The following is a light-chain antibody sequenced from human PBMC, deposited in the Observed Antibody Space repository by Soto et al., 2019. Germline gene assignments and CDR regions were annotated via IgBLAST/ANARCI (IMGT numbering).Light chain of an antibody. CDR3: QQSSSFPLT. V-gene: IGKV1-12*01. CDR1: QGISNW. J-gene: IGKJ3*01. CDR2: ATS. Sequence: DIQMTQSPSSVSASVGDRVTITCRASQGISNWLAWYQQKPGKAPKLLIYATSNLQSGVPSRFSGSGSGTDFTLTISSLQPEDCAAYYCQQSSSFPLTFGPGTKVDIK.